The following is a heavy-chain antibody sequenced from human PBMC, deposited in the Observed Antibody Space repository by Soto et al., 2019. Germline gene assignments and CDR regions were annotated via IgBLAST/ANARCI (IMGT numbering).Heavy chain of an antibody. CDR2: IWNDGSNE. J-gene: IGHJ4*02. CDR1: GFNFSSYG. CDR3: ARDQTDSGGYSDS. D-gene: IGHD3-22*01. V-gene: IGHV3-33*01. Sequence: PGGSLRLSCEASGFNFSSYGIRWGRQAPGKGLEWVAIIWNDGSNEYYADSVKGRFTISRDNSKNTVYLQVSKLRAEDTAVYFCARDQTDSGGYSDSWGQGTLVTVSS.